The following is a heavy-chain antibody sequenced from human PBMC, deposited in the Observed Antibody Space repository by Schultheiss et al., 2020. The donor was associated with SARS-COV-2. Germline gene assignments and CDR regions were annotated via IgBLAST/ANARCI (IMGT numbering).Heavy chain of an antibody. CDR3: ARRVGYSTYYFDY. Sequence: SETLSLTCTVSGGSISSTNWWSWIRQPPGKGLEWIGYIYYSGSTNYNPSLKSRVTISVDTSKNQFSLKLSSVTAADTAVYYCARRVGYSTYYFDYWGQGTLVTVSS. D-gene: IGHD4-11*01. CDR2: IYYSGST. V-gene: IGHV4-4*02. J-gene: IGHJ4*02. CDR1: GGSISSTNW.